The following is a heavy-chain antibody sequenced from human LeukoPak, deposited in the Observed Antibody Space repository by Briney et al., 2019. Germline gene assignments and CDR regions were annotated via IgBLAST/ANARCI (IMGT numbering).Heavy chain of an antibody. D-gene: IGHD3-22*01. V-gene: IGHV3-66*01. CDR3: ARARSDSSAPPHAFDI. CDR1: GFTVSSNY. J-gene: IGHJ3*02. Sequence: GGSLRLSCAASGFTVSSNYMSWVRQAPGKGLEWVSVIYSGGSTYCADSVKGRFTISRDNSKNTLYLQMNSLRAEDTAVYYCARARSDSSAPPHAFDIWGQGTMVTVSS. CDR2: IYSGGST.